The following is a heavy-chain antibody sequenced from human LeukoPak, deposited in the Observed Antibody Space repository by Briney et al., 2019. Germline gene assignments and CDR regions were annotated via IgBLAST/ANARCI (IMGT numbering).Heavy chain of an antibody. CDR2: IIPIFGTA. Sequence: SVKVSCKASGGTFSSYAISWVRRAPGQGLEWMGGIIPIFGTANYAQKFQGRVTITADESTSTAYMELSSLRSEDTAVYYCASPSIGTLQKYSSSWYYFDYWGQGTLVTVSS. V-gene: IGHV1-69*01. D-gene: IGHD6-13*01. CDR3: ASPSIGTLQKYSSSWYYFDY. J-gene: IGHJ4*02. CDR1: GGTFSSYA.